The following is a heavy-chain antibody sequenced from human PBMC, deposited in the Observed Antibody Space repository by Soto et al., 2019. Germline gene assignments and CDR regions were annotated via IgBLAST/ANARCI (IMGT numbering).Heavy chain of an antibody. CDR3: ARPDGATYNFRY. D-gene: IGHD1-1*01. V-gene: IGHV3-23*01. Sequence: QPGGSLRLSCAASGFTFINYAMSWGRQAPGKGLEWVSAISTTGGSTYYADSVKGRFTISRDNSQNTLSLQMNSLRAEDTAVYYCARPDGATYNFRYWGQGTLVTVSS. CDR1: GFTFINYA. CDR2: ISTTGGST. J-gene: IGHJ4*02.